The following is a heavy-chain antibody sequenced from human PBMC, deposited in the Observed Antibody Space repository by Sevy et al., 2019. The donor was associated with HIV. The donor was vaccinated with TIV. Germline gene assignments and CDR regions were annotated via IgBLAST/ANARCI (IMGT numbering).Heavy chain of an antibody. J-gene: IGHJ4*02. CDR1: GFSFSTYD. CDR3: AKENHAFYYDY. D-gene: IGHD3-22*01. Sequence: GESLKISCAASGFSFSTYDMSWVRQAPGKGLEWVSSITDSGRATYYADSVKGRFTISRDNSKNTLSLQMNSLRAEDTAIYYCAKENHAFYYDYWGQGTLVTVSS. CDR2: ITDSGRAT. V-gene: IGHV3-23*01.